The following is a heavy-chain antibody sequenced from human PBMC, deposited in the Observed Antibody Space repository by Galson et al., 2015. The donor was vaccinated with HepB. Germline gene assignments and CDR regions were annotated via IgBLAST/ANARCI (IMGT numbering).Heavy chain of an antibody. CDR1: GGTFSSYT. CDR2: IIPILGIA. J-gene: IGHJ4*02. D-gene: IGHD5-12*01. V-gene: IGHV1-69*02. CDR3: ARGAEEGYSGYDFDY. Sequence: SVKVSCKASGGTFSSYTISWVRQAPGQGLEWMGRIIPILGIANYAQKFQGRVTITADKSTSTAYMELSSLRSEDTAVYYCARGAEEGYSGYDFDYWGQGTLVTVSS.